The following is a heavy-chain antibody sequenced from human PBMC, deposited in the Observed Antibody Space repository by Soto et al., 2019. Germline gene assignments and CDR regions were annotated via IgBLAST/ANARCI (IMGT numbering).Heavy chain of an antibody. CDR2: TNTGGTT. D-gene: IGHD1-26*01. CDR3: AKGDGFILAV. CDR1: GFTVNSNY. J-gene: IGHJ6*02. Sequence: EVQVLATGGGLIQPGGSLRLSCAASGFTVNSNYMSWVRQAPGEGLQWVSITNTGGTTYYADSVKGRFTVSRDNSKNTLYLQMNSLRAEDTAAYYCAKGDGFILAVWGQGTTVSVSS. V-gene: IGHV3-53*02.